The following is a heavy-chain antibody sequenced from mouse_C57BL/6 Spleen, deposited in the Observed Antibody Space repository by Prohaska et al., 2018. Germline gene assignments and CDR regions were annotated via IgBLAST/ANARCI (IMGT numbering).Heavy chain of an antibody. J-gene: IGHJ1*03. D-gene: IGHD1-1*01. V-gene: IGHV1-19*01. CDR2: INPYNGGT. CDR1: GYTFTDYN. Sequence: EVQLQQSGPELVKPGASVKIPCKASGYTFTDYNMDWVKQSHGKSLEWIGVINPYNGGTSYNQKFKGKATLTVDKSSSTAYMELNSLTSEDSAVYYCARSSYWYFDVWGTGTTVTVSS. CDR3: ARSSYWYFDV.